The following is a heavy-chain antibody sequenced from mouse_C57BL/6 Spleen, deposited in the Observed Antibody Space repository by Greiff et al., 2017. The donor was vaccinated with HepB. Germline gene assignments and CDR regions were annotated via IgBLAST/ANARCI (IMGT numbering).Heavy chain of an antibody. J-gene: IGHJ4*01. CDR2: IWRGGST. D-gene: IGHD4-1*01. CDR3: AKLRGTGNNNYAMDY. Sequence: QVQLKESGPGLVQPSQSLSITCTVSGFSLTSYGVHWVRQSPGKGLEWLGVIWRGGSTDYNAAFMSRLSITKDNSKSQVFFKMNSLQADDTAIYYCAKLRGTGNNNYAMDYWGQGTSVTVSS. CDR1: GFSLTSYG. V-gene: IGHV2-5*01.